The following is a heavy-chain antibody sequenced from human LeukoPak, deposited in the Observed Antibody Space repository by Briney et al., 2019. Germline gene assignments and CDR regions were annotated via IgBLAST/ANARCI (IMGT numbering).Heavy chain of an antibody. Sequence: ASVKVSCKASGYTFTSYGISWVRQAPGQGLEWMGWISAYNGNTNYAQKPQGRVTMTTDTSTSTAYMELRSLRFDDTAVYYCARALDEFGFHWNYFITGYYYYYMDVWGKGTTVTVSS. CDR1: GYTFTSYG. CDR2: ISAYNGNT. D-gene: IGHD1-7*01. CDR3: ARALDEFGFHWNYFITGYYYYYMDV. V-gene: IGHV1-18*01. J-gene: IGHJ6*03.